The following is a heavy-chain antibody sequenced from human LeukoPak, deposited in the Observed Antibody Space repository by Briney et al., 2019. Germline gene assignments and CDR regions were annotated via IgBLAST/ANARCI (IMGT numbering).Heavy chain of an antibody. CDR1: GFTFGDYA. D-gene: IGHD3-22*01. CDR3: TRYYDSSGYYSFDY. V-gene: IGHV3-49*03. Sequence: GGSLRLSCTASGFTFGDYAMSWFRQAPGKGLEWVDFIRSKAYGGTTEYAASVKGRFTISRDDSKSIAYLQMNSLKTEDTAVYYCTRYYDSSGYYSFDYWGQGTLVTVSS. CDR2: IRSKAYGGTT. J-gene: IGHJ4*02.